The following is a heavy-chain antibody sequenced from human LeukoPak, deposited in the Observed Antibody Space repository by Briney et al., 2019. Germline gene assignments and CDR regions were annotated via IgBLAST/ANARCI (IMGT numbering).Heavy chain of an antibody. CDR2: ISGSGGST. CDR3: AKGPLSGSYSWFDP. CDR1: GFTFSSYA. D-gene: IGHD1-26*01. V-gene: IGHV3-23*01. J-gene: IGHJ5*02. Sequence: SGGSLRLSCAASGFTFSSYAMSWVRQAPGKGLEWVSAISGSGGSTYYADSVKGRFTISRDNSKNTLYLQMNSLRAEDTAVYYCAKGPLSGSYSWFDPWGQGTLVTVSS.